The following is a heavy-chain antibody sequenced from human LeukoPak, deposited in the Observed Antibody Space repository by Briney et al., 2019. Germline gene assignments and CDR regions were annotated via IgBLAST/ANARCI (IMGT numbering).Heavy chain of an antibody. J-gene: IGHJ6*02. CDR2: MNPNSGNT. CDR3: ATTQSSSWSRGYYYYYGMDV. V-gene: IGHV1-8*01. D-gene: IGHD6-13*01. Sequence: ASVKVSCEASGYTFTSYDINWVRQATGQGVEWMGWMNPNSGNTGYAQKFQGRVTMTRNTSISTAYMELRSLRSEDTAVYYCATTQSSSWSRGYYYYYGMDVWGQGTTVTVSS. CDR1: GYTFTSYD.